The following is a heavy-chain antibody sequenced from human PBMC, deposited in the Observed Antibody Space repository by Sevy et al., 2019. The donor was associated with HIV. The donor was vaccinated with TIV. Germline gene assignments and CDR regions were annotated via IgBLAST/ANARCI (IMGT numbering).Heavy chain of an antibody. CDR2: ISSSSSYI. Sequence: GGSLRLSCAASGFTLSSYSMNWVRQAPGKGLEWVSSISSSSSYIYYADSVKGRFTISRDNAKNSLYLQMNSLRAEDTAVYYCARAQSALSPYCSSTSCYWVHDAFDIWGQGTMVTVSS. D-gene: IGHD2-2*01. V-gene: IGHV3-21*01. J-gene: IGHJ3*02. CDR1: GFTLSSYS. CDR3: ARAQSALSPYCSSTSCYWVHDAFDI.